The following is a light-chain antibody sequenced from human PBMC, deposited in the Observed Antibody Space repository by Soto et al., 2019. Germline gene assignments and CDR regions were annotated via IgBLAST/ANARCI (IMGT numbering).Light chain of an antibody. CDR1: QSISAW. Sequence: DIQIIQSPSTLFASVGDTVTITCRASQSISAWLAWYQQRPGKAPKLLIYKMSASERGVPARFSGSGSGTDFSFTISSLQPEDIATYYCQQYENLPPTFGQGTRLEIK. CDR2: KMS. CDR3: QQYENLPPT. J-gene: IGKJ5*01. V-gene: IGKV1-5*03.